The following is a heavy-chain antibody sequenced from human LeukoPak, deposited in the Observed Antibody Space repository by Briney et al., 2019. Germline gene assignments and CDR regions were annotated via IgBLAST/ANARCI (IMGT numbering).Heavy chain of an antibody. V-gene: IGHV1-8*02. CDR2: MNPNSGNT. CDR3: ARGHSGSYSR. CDR1: GYTFSNYG. J-gene: IGHJ4*02. Sequence: ASVKVSCKASGYTFSNYGITWVRQAPGQGLEWMGWMNPNSGNTGYAQKFQGRVTMTRNTSISTAYMELSSLRSEDTAVYYCARGHSGSYSRWGQGTLVTVSS. D-gene: IGHD1-26*01.